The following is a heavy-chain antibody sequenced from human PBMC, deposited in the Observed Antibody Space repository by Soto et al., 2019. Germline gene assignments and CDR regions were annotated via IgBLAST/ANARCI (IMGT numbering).Heavy chain of an antibody. CDR1: GFTFSSYA. CDR2: ISYDGSNK. CDR3: ARTAVVAATHDAFDI. D-gene: IGHD2-15*01. Sequence: GGSLRLSYAASGFTFSSYAMHWVRQAPGKGLEWVAVISYDGSNKYYADSVKGRFTISRDNSKNTLYLQMNSLRAEDTAVYYCARTAVVAATHDAFDIWGQGTMVTVS. V-gene: IGHV3-30-3*01. J-gene: IGHJ3*02.